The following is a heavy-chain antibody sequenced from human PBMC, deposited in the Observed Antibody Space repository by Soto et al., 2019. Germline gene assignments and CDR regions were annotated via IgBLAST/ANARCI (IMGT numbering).Heavy chain of an antibody. Sequence: SETLSLTCAVYGGSFSGYYWSWIRQPPGKGLEWIGEINHSGSTNYNPSLKSRVTISVDTSKNQFSLKLSSVTAADTAVYYCARGRRDGVSSSWYTTPDYWGQGTLVTVSS. J-gene: IGHJ4*02. CDR2: INHSGST. CDR1: GGSFSGYY. D-gene: IGHD6-13*01. V-gene: IGHV4-34*01. CDR3: ARGRRDGVSSSWYTTPDY.